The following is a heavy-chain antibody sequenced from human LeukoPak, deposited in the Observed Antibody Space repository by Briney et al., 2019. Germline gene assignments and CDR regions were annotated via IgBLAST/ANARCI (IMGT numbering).Heavy chain of an antibody. J-gene: IGHJ4*02. D-gene: IGHD2-2*01. CDR2: IIPIFGTA. V-gene: IGHV1-69*13. CDR3: ATRVEYCSSTSCYGRRGYYFDY. CDR1: GGTFSSYA. Sequence: GASVTVSCKASGGTFSSYAISWVRQAPGQGLEWMRGIIPIFGTANYAQKFQGRVTITADESTSTAYMELGSLRSEDTAVYYCATRVEYCSSTSCYGRRGYYFDYWGQGTLVTVSS.